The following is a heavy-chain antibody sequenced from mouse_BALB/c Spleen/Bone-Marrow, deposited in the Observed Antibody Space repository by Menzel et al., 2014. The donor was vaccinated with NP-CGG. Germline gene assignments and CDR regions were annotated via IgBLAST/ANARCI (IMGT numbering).Heavy chain of an antibody. CDR1: GFTFNTYA. J-gene: IGHJ3*01. Sequence: EVMLVESGGGLVQPKGSLKLSCAASGFTFNTYAMNWVRQAPGMGLEWVARIRSKSNNYATYYADSVKDRFTISRDDSQSMLYLQMNNLKAEDTAMYYCVSHGSWFAYWGQGTLVTVSA. CDR2: IRSKSNNYAT. V-gene: IGHV10-1*02. CDR3: VSHGSWFAY.